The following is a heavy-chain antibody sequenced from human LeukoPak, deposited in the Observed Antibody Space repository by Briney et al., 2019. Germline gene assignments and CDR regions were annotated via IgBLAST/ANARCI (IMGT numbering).Heavy chain of an antibody. D-gene: IGHD6-19*01. CDR3: AKVSGWSAHFDY. V-gene: IGHV3-23*01. CDR2: INSSGGRT. J-gene: IGHJ4*02. Sequence: PGGSLRLSCTTSGFTFSSSAMSWVRQAPGKGLEWVSDINSSGGRTYYADSVKGRFTISRDNSKNTLYLQMNSLRAEDTAVYYCAKVSGWSAHFDYWGQGTLVTVSS. CDR1: GFTFSSSA.